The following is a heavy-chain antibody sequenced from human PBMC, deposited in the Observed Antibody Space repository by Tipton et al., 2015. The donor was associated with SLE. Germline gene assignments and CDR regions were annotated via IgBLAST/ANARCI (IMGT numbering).Heavy chain of an antibody. CDR2: ISYSETT. J-gene: IGHJ4*02. V-gene: IGHV4-59*11. CDR1: GGSISSHY. CDR3: AGAWQGDCSDGTCCVLDY. D-gene: IGHD2-15*01. Sequence: TLSLTCTVSGGSISSHYWSWIRQPPGKGREWIGYISYSETTNYNPYLKSRVTITVDTSKNQFPLQLRSVTAADTAVYYCAGAWQGDCSDGTCCVLDYWGQGTLVTVSS.